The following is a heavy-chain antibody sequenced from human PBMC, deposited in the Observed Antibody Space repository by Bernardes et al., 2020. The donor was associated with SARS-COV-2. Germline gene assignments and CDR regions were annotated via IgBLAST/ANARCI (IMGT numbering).Heavy chain of an antibody. V-gene: IGHV3-23*01. D-gene: IGHD2-2*01. CDR2: TSGSGSST. Sequence: GGSLRLSCAASGFTFRSYAMSWVRQAPGKGLEWVSATSGSGSSTYYADSVKGRFTISRDNSKTTLYLQMNSLRAEDTAVYYCAKDSHVSSTSCYHSIIWGVGTMVPVSS. CDR1: GFTFRSYA. CDR3: AKDSHVSSTSCYHSII. J-gene: IGHJ3*02.